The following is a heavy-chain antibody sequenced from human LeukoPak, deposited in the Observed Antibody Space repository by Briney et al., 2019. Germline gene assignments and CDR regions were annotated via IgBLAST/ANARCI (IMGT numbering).Heavy chain of an antibody. Sequence: SVKVSCKASGGTFISYAISWVRQAPGQGLEWMGRIIPILGIANYAQKFQGRVTITADKSTSTAYMELSSLRSEDTAVYYCAAMGYDSSGYYSFDYWGQGTLVTVSS. D-gene: IGHD3-22*01. V-gene: IGHV1-69*04. J-gene: IGHJ4*02. CDR2: IIPILGIA. CDR1: GGTFISYA. CDR3: AAMGYDSSGYYSFDY.